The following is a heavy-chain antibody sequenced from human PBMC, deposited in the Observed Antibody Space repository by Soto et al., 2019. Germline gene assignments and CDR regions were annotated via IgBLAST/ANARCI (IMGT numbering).Heavy chain of an antibody. D-gene: IGHD1-26*01. J-gene: IGHJ4*02. V-gene: IGHV1-46*03. CDR2: IXTGGGSK. CDR1: GCTFTSYY. CDR3: ARLGSDY. Sequence: GXSVKVSCKASGCTFTSYYMHWVRQAPGQGLEXMGIIXTGGGSKSYAXXFQGRFTXXRDKSTRTVYMELSSLRSEDTAVYYCARLGSDYWGQGTLVTVSS.